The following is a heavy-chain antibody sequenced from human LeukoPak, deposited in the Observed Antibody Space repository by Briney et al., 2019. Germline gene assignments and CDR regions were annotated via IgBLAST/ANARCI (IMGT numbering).Heavy chain of an antibody. Sequence: GGSLRLSCAASGFTFSSYAMSWVRQAPGKGREWVSAISGSGGSTYYADSVKGRFTISRDNSKNTLYLQMNSLRAEDTAVYYCAKDRDRTQWLRSFDYWGQGTLVTVSS. J-gene: IGHJ4*02. CDR3: AKDRDRTQWLRSFDY. CDR2: ISGSGGST. V-gene: IGHV3-23*01. D-gene: IGHD6-19*01. CDR1: GFTFSSYA.